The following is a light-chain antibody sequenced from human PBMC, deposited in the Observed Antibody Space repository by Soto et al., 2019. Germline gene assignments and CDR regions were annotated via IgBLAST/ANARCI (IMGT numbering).Light chain of an antibody. CDR3: EQYNNWFWT. CDR2: GAS. J-gene: IGKJ1*01. CDR1: QSLSSK. Sequence: EIVITQSLATLSESPGERNTLSCSARQSLSSKLTRYQQKPGQAPRLLIYGASTRATGIPARFSGSGSGTEFTLTISSLQSEDFAVYYCEQYNNWFWTLGQGTKVNIK. V-gene: IGKV3-15*01.